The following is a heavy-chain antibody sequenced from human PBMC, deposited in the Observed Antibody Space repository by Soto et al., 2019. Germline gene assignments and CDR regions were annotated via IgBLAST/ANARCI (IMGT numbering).Heavy chain of an antibody. CDR1: GFTFSNAW. V-gene: IGHV3-15*01. CDR3: TTAYSSGWYWDY. D-gene: IGHD6-19*01. J-gene: IGHJ4*01. CDR2: IKSKTDGGTT. Sequence: VQLVESGGGLVKPGGSLRLSCAASGFTFSNAWMSWVRQAPGKGLEWVGRIKSKTDGGTTDYAAPVKGRFTISRDDSKNTLYLQMNSLKTEDTAVYYCTTAYSSGWYWDYWGHGTLVTVSS.